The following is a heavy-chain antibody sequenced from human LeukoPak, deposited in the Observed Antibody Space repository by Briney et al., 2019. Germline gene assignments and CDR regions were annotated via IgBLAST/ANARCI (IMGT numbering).Heavy chain of an antibody. CDR3: ARRGGAADSAEYFQH. D-gene: IGHD6-13*01. V-gene: IGHV4-4*07. CDR1: GGSISIYY. Sequence: NPSETLSLTCTVSGGSISIYYWSWIRQPAGKGLEWIGRIYTSGSTNYNPSLKSRVTISVDKSKNQFSLKLSSVTAADTAAYYCARRGGAADSAEYFQHWGQGTLVTVSS. J-gene: IGHJ1*01. CDR2: IYTSGST.